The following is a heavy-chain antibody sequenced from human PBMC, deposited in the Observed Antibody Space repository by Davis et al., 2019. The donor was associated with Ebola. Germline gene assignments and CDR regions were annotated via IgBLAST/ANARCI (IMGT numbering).Heavy chain of an antibody. CDR2: INHSGST. V-gene: IGHV4-34*01. J-gene: IGHJ6*02. CDR3: ARGELLWFGELLYGYYYGMDV. D-gene: IGHD3-10*01. CDR1: GFTFSSYW. Sequence: MPGGSLRLSCAASGFTFSSYWMSWVRQAPGKGLEWIGEINHSGSTNYNPSLKSRVTISVDTSKNQFSLKLSSVTAADTAVYYCARGELLWFGELLYGYYYGMDVWGQGTTVTVSS.